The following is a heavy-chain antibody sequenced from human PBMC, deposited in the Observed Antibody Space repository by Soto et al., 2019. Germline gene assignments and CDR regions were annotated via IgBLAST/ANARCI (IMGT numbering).Heavy chain of an antibody. J-gene: IGHJ3*02. V-gene: IGHV4-59*08. CDR1: GGSIRNYY. CDR3: ARHSITMIVVGDAFDI. D-gene: IGHD3-22*01. CDR2: IYYSGST. Sequence: SETLSLPYTDSGGSIRNYYWSWIRQTPGKGLEWIGYIYYSGSTYYNPSLKSRVTISVDTSKNQFSLKLSSVTAADTAVYYCARHSITMIVVGDAFDIWGQGTMVTVSS.